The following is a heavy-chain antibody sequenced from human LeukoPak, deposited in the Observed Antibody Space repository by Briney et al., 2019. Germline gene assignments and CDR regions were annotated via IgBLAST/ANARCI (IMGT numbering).Heavy chain of an antibody. D-gene: IGHD3-9*01. CDR1: GFTFSSYN. Sequence: GGSLRLSCAASGFTFSSYNMNWVRQAPGKGLEWVSYICCSSSAIHYADSVKGRFTISRDNAKNSLSLQMNSLRDEDTAVYYCAREGNYDILTGYSGQFDYWGQGTLVTVSS. CDR2: ICCSSSAI. V-gene: IGHV3-48*02. J-gene: IGHJ4*02. CDR3: AREGNYDILTGYSGQFDY.